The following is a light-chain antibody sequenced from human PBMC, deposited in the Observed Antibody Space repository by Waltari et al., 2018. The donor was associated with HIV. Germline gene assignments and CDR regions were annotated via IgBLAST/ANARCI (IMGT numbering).Light chain of an antibody. Sequence: DLQMTQSPSPLSASVGGPVTITPQARPGLSEYLNWYQQRQGKAPKLLIYDASNLQAGVPSRFSGSGSGTDFSLTITSLQPEDVATFYCQQYNHLPITFGQGTRLEIK. V-gene: IGKV1-33*01. CDR1: PGLSEY. CDR3: QQYNHLPIT. CDR2: DAS. J-gene: IGKJ5*01.